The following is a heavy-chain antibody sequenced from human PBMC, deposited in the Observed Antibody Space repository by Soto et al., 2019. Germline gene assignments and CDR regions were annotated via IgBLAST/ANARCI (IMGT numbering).Heavy chain of an antibody. J-gene: IGHJ4*02. CDR3: VDYYDTRGYPRRPFDY. Sequence: GGSLRLSCAASGFTFSSYAMSWVRQAPGKGLEWVSAISGSGGSTYYVDSVKGRFTISRDNSKNTLYLQMNSLRAEDTAVYYCVDYYDTRGYPRRPFDYWGQGTLVTVSS. CDR2: ISGSGGST. CDR1: GFTFSSYA. D-gene: IGHD3-22*01. V-gene: IGHV3-23*01.